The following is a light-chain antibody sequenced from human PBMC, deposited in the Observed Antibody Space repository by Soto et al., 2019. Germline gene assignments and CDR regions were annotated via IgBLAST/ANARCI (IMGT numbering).Light chain of an antibody. CDR1: QSLYNY. Sequence: DIQMTKFPSSLSASIGDRVTISCRASQSLYNYLNWYQQQPGKAPRLLIYEASSLQSDVPSRFSGSGSGTDFNLNISSLQPEDFETYYCQQSYSVLFTFGQGTKVDIK. CDR3: QQSYSVLFT. CDR2: EAS. V-gene: IGKV1-39*01. J-gene: IGKJ2*01.